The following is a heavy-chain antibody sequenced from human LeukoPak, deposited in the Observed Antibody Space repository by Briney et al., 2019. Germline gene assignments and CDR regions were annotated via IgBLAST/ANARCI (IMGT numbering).Heavy chain of an antibody. CDR2: IYSGGST. D-gene: IGHD2-2*01. Sequence: PGGSLRLSCAASGFTVSSNYMSWVRQAPGKGLEWVSVIYSGGSTYYADSVKGRFTISRDNSKNTLYLQMNSLRAEDTAVYYCAGEQGCSSTSCYYYFDYWGQGTLDTVSS. CDR1: GFTVSSNY. J-gene: IGHJ4*02. CDR3: AGEQGCSSTSCYYYFDY. V-gene: IGHV3-66*02.